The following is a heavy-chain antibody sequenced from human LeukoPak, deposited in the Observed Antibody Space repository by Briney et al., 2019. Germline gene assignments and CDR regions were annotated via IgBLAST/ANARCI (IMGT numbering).Heavy chain of an antibody. CDR1: DGSISGAY. CDR3: ARDRRKDLWSPFDP. J-gene: IGHJ5*02. V-gene: IGHV4-59*01. Sequence: SETLSLTCTVSDGSISGAYWNWIRQPPGKGLEWIGYISFSGSTNYNPSLKSRITISLDKSKNQFPLRLNSVTAADTAVYYCARDRRKDLWSPFDPWGQGTLVTVSS. D-gene: IGHD3-10*01. CDR2: ISFSGST.